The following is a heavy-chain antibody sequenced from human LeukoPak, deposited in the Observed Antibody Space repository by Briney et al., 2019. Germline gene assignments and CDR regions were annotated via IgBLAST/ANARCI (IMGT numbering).Heavy chain of an antibody. CDR1: GLTFSGYA. CDR3: ANKPSYFDY. Sequence: GGSLRLSCAASGLTFSGYAVHWVRQAPGKGLDWVAVISYNGINKYYADSVKGRFTISRDNSKNTLHLQMNSLRAEDTAVYYCANKPSYFDYWGQGTLVTVSS. J-gene: IGHJ4*02. CDR2: ISYNGINK. V-gene: IGHV3-30*04.